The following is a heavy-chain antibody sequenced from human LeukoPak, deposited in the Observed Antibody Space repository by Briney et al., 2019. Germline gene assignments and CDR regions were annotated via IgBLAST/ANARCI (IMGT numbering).Heavy chain of an antibody. CDR2: IYTSGST. D-gene: IGHD6-19*01. Sequence: SQTLSLTCTVSGGSISSGSYYWSWIRQPAGKGLEWIGRIYTSGSTNYNPSLKSRVTISVDTSKNQFSLKPSSVTAADTAVYYCARDGSSGWYYFDYWGQGTLVTVSS. CDR3: ARDGSSGWYYFDY. CDR1: GGSISSGSYY. J-gene: IGHJ4*02. V-gene: IGHV4-61*02.